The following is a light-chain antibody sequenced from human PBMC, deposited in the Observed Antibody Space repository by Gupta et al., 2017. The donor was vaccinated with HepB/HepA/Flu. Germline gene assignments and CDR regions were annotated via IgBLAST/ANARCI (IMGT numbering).Light chain of an antibody. CDR3: FADTGSSTYV. CDR1: SSDVGSYNR. J-gene: IGLJ1*01. CDR2: DVS. V-gene: IGLV2-18*02. Sequence: QSALTQPPSVSGSPRQSVTISCTGTSSDVGSYNRVSWYQQPPGTAPKLMIYDVSKRPAWVPDRFSGSKSGNTASLTISGLQAEDEADYYCFADTGSSTYVFGSGSKFTVL.